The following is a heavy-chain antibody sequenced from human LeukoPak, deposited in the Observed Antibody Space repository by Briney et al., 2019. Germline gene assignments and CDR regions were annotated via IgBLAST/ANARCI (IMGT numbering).Heavy chain of an antibody. D-gene: IGHD4-17*01. CDR3: ASRGQSGTTVTGYWFDP. J-gene: IGHJ5*02. CDR2: IYYSGST. Sequence: PSETLSLTCTVSGGSISSSSYYWGWIRQPPGKGLEWIGSIYYSGSTYYNPSLKSRVTISVDTSKNQFSLKLSSVTAADTAVYYCASRGQSGTTVTGYWFDPWGQGTLVTVSS. V-gene: IGHV4-39*01. CDR1: GGSISSSSYY.